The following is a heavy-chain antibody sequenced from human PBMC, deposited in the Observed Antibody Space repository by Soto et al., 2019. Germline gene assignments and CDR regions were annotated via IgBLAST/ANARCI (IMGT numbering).Heavy chain of an antibody. V-gene: IGHV1-69*02. Sequence: SVKVSCKASGGTFSSYTISWVRQAPGQGLEWMGRIIPILGIANYAQKFQGRVTMTRDTSTSTVYMELSSLRSEDTAVYYCAGLTYYYDSSGYLAPLAWGQGTLVTVSS. J-gene: IGHJ5*02. CDR3: AGLTYYYDSSGYLAPLA. CDR1: GGTFSSYT. D-gene: IGHD3-22*01. CDR2: IIPILGIA.